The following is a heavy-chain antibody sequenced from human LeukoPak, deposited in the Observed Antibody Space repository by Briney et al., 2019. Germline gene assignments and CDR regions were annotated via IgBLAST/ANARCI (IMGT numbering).Heavy chain of an antibody. V-gene: IGHV3-23*01. J-gene: IGHJ4*02. CDR2: ISGGGDST. CDR1: GFTFSSYA. CDR3: AKGSSSWYPFDY. Sequence: GGSLRLSCAASGFTFSSYAMSWVRQAPGRGLEWVSAISGGGDSTYFADSVKGRFTISRDNSKNTLYLQMNTLGAEDTAVYYCAKGSSSWYPFDYWGQGTMVTVSS. D-gene: IGHD6-13*01.